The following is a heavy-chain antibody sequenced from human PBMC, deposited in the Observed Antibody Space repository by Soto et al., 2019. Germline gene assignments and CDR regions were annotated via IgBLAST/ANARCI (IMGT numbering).Heavy chain of an antibody. D-gene: IGHD3-10*01. CDR2: IIPIFGTA. J-gene: IGHJ5*02. CDR1: GGTFSSYA. CDR3: ARGITMVRGAPEWTGRYNWFDP. Sequence: SVKVSCKASGGTFSSYAISWVRQAPGQGLEWMGGIIPIFGTANYAQKFQGRVTITADESTSTAYMELSSLRSEDTAVYYCARGITMVRGAPEWTGRYNWFDPWGQGTLVTVSS. V-gene: IGHV1-69*13.